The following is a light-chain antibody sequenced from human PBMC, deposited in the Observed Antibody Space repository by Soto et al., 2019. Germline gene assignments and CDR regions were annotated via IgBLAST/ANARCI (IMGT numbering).Light chain of an antibody. CDR1: QSISTW. V-gene: IGKV1-5*03. CDR3: QQYINRWT. CDR2: KAS. Sequence: DIQMTQSPSTLSASVGGRVTITCRASQSISTWLAWYQQKPGKAPKLLLYKASSLESGVPSRFSGSGSGTEFTLTISSLQPDDSATYYCQQYINRWTFGQGTKV. J-gene: IGKJ1*01.